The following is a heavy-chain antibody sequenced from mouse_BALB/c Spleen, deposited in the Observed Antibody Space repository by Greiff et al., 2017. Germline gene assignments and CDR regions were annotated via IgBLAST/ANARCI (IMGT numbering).Heavy chain of an antibody. Sequence: EVQLQQSGPELVKPGASVTMSCKASGYTFTSYVMHWVKQKFGQGLEWIGYIIPYNDGTKYNEKFKGKATLTSDKSSNTAYMELSSLTSEDSAVYYCARDDGYSYWYFDVWGAGTTVTVSS. CDR3: ARDDGYSYWYFDV. CDR1: GYTFTSYV. CDR2: IIPYNDGT. V-gene: IGHV1-14*01. D-gene: IGHD2-3*01. J-gene: IGHJ1*01.